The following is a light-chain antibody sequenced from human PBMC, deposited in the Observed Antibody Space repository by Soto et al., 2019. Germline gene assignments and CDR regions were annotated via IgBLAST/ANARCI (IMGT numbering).Light chain of an antibody. CDR3: TSYVGNDIWV. CDR1: SSDVGAYKY. V-gene: IGLV2-8*01. Sequence: QSVLTQPPSASGSPGQSVTISCTGTSSDVGAYKYVSWYQQYPGKAPKLMIYEVTKRPSGVPDRFSGSKSGNTASLTVSGLQAEDEADYYCTSYVGNDIWVFCGGTKLTVL. CDR2: EVT. J-gene: IGLJ3*02.